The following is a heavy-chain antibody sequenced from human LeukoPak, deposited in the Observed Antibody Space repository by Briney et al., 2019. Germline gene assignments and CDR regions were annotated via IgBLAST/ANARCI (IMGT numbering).Heavy chain of an antibody. CDR1: GGSISGYF. Sequence: SETLSLTCTVSGGSISGYFWSWLRQPPGKGLEWIGYIYYSGSTNYNPSLKSRVTMSVDTSKSQFSLKLSSVTAADTAVYYCAREYCSSTSCYLYNWYFDLWGRGTLVTVSS. J-gene: IGHJ2*01. V-gene: IGHV4-59*12. CDR3: AREYCSSTSCYLYNWYFDL. D-gene: IGHD2-2*01. CDR2: IYYSGST.